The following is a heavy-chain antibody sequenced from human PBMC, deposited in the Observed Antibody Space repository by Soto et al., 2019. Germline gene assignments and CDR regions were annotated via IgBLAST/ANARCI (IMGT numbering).Heavy chain of an antibody. CDR3: AKAHITMIQNWFDH. Sequence: GGSLRLSCAASGFTFSSYWMHWVRQAPGKGLVWVSRINSDGSSTSYADSVKGRFTISRDNAKNTLYLQMNSLRAEDTAVYYCAKAHITMIQNWFDHWGQGTLVTVSS. J-gene: IGHJ5*02. CDR1: GFTFSSYW. D-gene: IGHD3-22*01. CDR2: INSDGSST. V-gene: IGHV3-74*01.